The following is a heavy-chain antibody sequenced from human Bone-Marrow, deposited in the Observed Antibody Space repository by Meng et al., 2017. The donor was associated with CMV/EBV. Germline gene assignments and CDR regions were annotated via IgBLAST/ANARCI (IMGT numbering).Heavy chain of an antibody. CDR2: IYYSGST. J-gene: IGHJ4*02. D-gene: IGHD4-17*01. V-gene: IGHV4-39*07. CDR3: ARWGHYGDYCDY. CDR1: GGSISSSSYY. Sequence: SETLSLTCTVSGGSISSSSYYWGWIRQPPGKGLEWIGSIYYSGSTYYNPSLKSRVTISVDTSKNQFSLKLSSVTPADTAVYYCARWGHYGDYCDYWGQGKLVTVSS.